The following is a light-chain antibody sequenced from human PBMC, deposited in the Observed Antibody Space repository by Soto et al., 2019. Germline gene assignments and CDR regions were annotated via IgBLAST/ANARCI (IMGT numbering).Light chain of an antibody. V-gene: IGLV1-40*01. Sequence: QSVLTQPPSVSGAPGQRVTISCTGRTSNIGAGYDVHWYQQLPGTAPKLLIYVNNNRPSGVPDRFSGSKSGTSASLAITGLQAEDEADYYCQSFDSSLSGYVFGTGTKVTVL. J-gene: IGLJ1*01. CDR1: TSNIGAGYD. CDR2: VNN. CDR3: QSFDSSLSGYV.